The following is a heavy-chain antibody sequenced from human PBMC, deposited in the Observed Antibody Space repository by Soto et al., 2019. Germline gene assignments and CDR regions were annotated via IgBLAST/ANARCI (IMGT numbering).Heavy chain of an antibody. D-gene: IGHD5-18*01. CDR2: IDWDDDK. CDR1: GFSLSTSGMR. Sequence: SGPTLVNPTQTPTLTCTFSGFSLSTSGMRVSWIRQPPGKALEWLARIDWDDDKFYSTSLKTRLTISKDTSKNQVVLTMTNMDPVDTATYYCARIQIKDTAINFDYWGQGTLVTVSS. J-gene: IGHJ4*02. V-gene: IGHV2-70*04. CDR3: ARIQIKDTAINFDY.